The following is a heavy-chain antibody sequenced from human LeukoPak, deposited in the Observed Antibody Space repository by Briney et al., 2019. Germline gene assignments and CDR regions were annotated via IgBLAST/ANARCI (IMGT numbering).Heavy chain of an antibody. D-gene: IGHD5-12*01. J-gene: IGHJ6*02. CDR1: GGTFSSYA. CDR3: ARDEVVGGATILHYYYGMDV. CDR2: IIPILGIA. V-gene: IGHV1-69*04. Sequence: GASVKVSCKASGGTFSSYAISWVRQAPGQGLEWMGRIIPILGIANYAQKSQGRVTITADKSTSTAYMELSSLRSEDTAVYYGARDEVVGGATILHYYYGMDVWGQGTTVTVSS.